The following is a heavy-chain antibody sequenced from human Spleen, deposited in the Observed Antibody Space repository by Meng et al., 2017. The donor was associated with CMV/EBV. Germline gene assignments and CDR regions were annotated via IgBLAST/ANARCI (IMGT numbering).Heavy chain of an antibody. V-gene: IGHV4-34*01. J-gene: IGHJ4*02. CDR2: INHSGST. Sequence: SETLSLTCAVYGGSFSGYYWSWIRQPPGKGLEWIGEINHSGSTNYNPSLKSRVTISVDTSKNQFSLKLSSVTAADTSVYYCAGHYYDSSAYYYPYEYWGQGTLVTVSS. CDR3: AGHYYDSSAYYYPYEY. D-gene: IGHD3-22*01. CDR1: GGSFSGYY.